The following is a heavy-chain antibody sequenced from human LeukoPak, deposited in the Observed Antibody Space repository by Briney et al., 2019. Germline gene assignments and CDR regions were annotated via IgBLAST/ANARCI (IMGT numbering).Heavy chain of an antibody. V-gene: IGHV1-18*01. Sequence: ASVKVSCKASGYTFTSYDINWVRQAPGQGLEWMGWISAYNGNTNYAQKVQGRVTMTTDTSTSTAYMELRSLRSDDTAVYYCASDDLLLGFDPWGQGTLVTVSS. CDR2: ISAYNGNT. CDR1: GYTFTSYD. J-gene: IGHJ5*02. CDR3: ASDDLLLGFDP.